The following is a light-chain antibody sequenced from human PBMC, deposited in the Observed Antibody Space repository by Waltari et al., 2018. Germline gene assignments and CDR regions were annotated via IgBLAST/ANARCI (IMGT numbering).Light chain of an antibody. CDR3: QQYNLWPPIT. J-gene: IGKJ5*01. Sequence: IEMTQSQATLSVSHGERATLSCRASQSLSGNLAWYQQRPGQGLRLLIYGASTRATVVPARFSVSGSGTEFTLTITSLQSEDFAVYYCQQYNLWPPITFGQGTRLEMK. V-gene: IGKV3-15*01. CDR1: QSLSGN. CDR2: GAS.